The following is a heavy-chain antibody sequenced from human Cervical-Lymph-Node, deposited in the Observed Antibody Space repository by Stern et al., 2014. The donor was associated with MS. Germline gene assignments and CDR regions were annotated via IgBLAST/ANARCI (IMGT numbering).Heavy chain of an antibody. V-gene: IGHV1-2*06. Sequence: VQLLESGAEVKKPGASVKVSCEASGYTFNAYYMHWVRQAPGQGLEGMGRSNPNTGGTLYSPKFQGRVTMTRDTSINTAYMDLNSLRSDDTAVYFCARDPVGPQSHDAFDLWGQGTMITVSS. CDR2: SNPNTGGT. CDR1: GYTFNAYY. CDR3: ARDPVGPQSHDAFDL. D-gene: IGHD3/OR15-3a*01. J-gene: IGHJ3*01.